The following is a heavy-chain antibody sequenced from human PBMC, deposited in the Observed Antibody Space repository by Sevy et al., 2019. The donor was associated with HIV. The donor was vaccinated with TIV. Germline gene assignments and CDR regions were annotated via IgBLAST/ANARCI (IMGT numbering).Heavy chain of an antibody. D-gene: IGHD6-13*01. Sequence: GGSLRLSCAASGFTFSSYGMHWVRQAPGKGLEWVAVISYDGSNKYYADSVKGRFTISRDNSKNTLYLQMNSLRAEDTAVYYCAKDVGIAAAGTWEDYWGQGTLVTVSS. V-gene: IGHV3-30*18. CDR3: AKDVGIAAAGTWEDY. CDR2: ISYDGSNK. CDR1: GFTFSSYG. J-gene: IGHJ4*02.